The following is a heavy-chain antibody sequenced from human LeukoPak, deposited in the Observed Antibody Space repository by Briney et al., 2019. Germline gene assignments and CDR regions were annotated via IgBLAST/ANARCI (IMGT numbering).Heavy chain of an antibody. CDR3: ATDPRIVGATILEFDP. CDR2: FDPEDGET. V-gene: IGHV1-24*01. CDR1: GYTLTELS. J-gene: IGHJ5*02. D-gene: IGHD1-26*01. Sequence: ASVKVSCKVSGYTLTELSMHWVRQAPGKGLEGMGGFDPEDGETIYAQKFQGRVTMTEDTSTDTAYMELSSLRSEDTAVYYCATDPRIVGATILEFDPWGQGTLVTVSS.